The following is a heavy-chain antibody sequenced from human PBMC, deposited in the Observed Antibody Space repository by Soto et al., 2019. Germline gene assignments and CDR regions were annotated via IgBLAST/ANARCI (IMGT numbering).Heavy chain of an antibody. V-gene: IGHV3-30-3*01. Sequence: QVQLVESGGGVVQPGRSLRLSCTASGFTFNSYAMHWVRQAPGKGLEWVAVISYDGSNKYYADSVKGRFTISRDNSKNTLYLQMNSLRAEDTAVYYCVRALLEGAFDIWGQGTMVTVSS. J-gene: IGHJ3*02. D-gene: IGHD3-10*01. CDR1: GFTFNSYA. CDR3: VRALLEGAFDI. CDR2: ISYDGSNK.